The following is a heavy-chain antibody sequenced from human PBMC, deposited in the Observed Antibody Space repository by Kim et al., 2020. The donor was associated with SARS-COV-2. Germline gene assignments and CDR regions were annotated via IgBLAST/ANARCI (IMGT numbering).Heavy chain of an antibody. J-gene: IGHJ4*02. CDR1: GFTFSSFW. D-gene: IGHD3-10*01. V-gene: IGHV3-74*01. Sequence: GGSLRLSCAASGFTFSSFWMHWVRQAPGKGLVWVSRINSDGSSSSYADSVKGRVTISRDNAKNTLHLQMNSLRAKDAAVYYCARRNISGGYYYFDSWGEGTLVTVSS. CDR3: ARRNISGGYYYFDS. CDR2: INSDGSSS.